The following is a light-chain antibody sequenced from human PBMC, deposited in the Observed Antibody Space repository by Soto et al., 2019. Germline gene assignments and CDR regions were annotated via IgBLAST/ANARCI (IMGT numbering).Light chain of an antibody. J-gene: IGKJ4*01. Sequence: EIVLTQSPGTLSLSPGERATLSSRASQSVSSYLAWYQQKPGQAPRLLIYDASSRATGIPDRFSGSGSGTDFTLTINRLEPEDFAVYYCQQSGSSPLTFGGGTKLEIK. CDR3: QQSGSSPLT. CDR1: QSVSSY. V-gene: IGKV3-20*01. CDR2: DAS.